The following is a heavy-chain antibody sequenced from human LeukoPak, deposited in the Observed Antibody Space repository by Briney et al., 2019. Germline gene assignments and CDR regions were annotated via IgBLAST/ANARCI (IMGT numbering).Heavy chain of an antibody. J-gene: IGHJ3*02. D-gene: IGHD3-10*01. CDR2: IYHSGST. Sequence: SETLSLTCTVSGYSISSGYYWGWIRQPPGKGLEWIGSIYHSGSTYYNPSLKSRVTISVDTSKNQFSLQLNSVTPEDTAFYYCARGGLVRGTMNSLIGFDTWGQGIMVTVSS. CDR3: ARGGLVRGTMNSLIGFDT. CDR1: GYSISSGYY. V-gene: IGHV4-38-2*02.